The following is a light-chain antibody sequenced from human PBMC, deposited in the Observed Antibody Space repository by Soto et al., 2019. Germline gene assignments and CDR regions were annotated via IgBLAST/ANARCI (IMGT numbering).Light chain of an antibody. J-gene: IGLJ1*01. CDR1: SSDVGGYNY. Sequence: HSALTQPASVSGSPGQSITISCTGTSSDVGGYNYVSWYQQHPGKAPKLMIYEVSSRPSGVSNRFSGSKSGNTASLTISGLQAEDEADYYCSSHTSSSTLYVFGTGTRSPS. CDR2: EVS. V-gene: IGLV2-14*01. CDR3: SSHTSSSTLYV.